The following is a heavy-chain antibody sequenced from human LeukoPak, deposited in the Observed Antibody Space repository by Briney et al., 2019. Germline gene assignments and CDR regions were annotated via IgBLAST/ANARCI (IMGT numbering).Heavy chain of an antibody. CDR2: IYYSGST. Sequence: SGTLSLTCTVSGGSISSYYWSWIRQPPGKGLEWIGYIYYSGSTNYNPSLKSRVTISVDTSKNQFSLKLSSVTAADTAVYYCARYYYGSGSYYNGGYYFDYWGQGTLVTVSS. D-gene: IGHD3-10*01. CDR3: ARYYYGSGSYYNGGYYFDY. CDR1: GGSISSYY. V-gene: IGHV4-59*08. J-gene: IGHJ4*02.